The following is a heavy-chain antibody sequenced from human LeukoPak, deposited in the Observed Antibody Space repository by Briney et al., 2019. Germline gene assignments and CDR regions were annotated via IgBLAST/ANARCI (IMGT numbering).Heavy chain of an antibody. CDR1: GFTFSDYY. CDR2: ISSSGSTI. Sequence: GGSLRLSCAASGFTFSDYYMSWIRQAPGKGLEWVSYISSSGSTIYYADSVKGRFTISRDNAKNSLYLQMNSLRAEDTAVYYCARGSVWSGYPDDYYHMDVWGKGTTVTVSS. V-gene: IGHV3-11*01. CDR3: ARGSVWSGYPDDYYHMDV. J-gene: IGHJ6*03. D-gene: IGHD3-3*01.